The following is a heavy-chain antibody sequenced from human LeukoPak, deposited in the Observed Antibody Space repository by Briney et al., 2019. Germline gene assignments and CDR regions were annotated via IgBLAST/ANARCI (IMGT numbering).Heavy chain of an antibody. CDR1: GFTFDDYT. J-gene: IGHJ4*02. V-gene: IGHV3-43*01. CDR2: ISWDGGST. D-gene: IGHD6-13*01. Sequence: GSLRLSCAASGFTFDDYTMHWVRRAPGKGLEWVSLISWDGGSTYYVDSVKGRFTISRDNSKNSLYLQMNSLRTEDTALYYCAKGLAAAGYYFDYRGQGTLVTVSS. CDR3: AKGLAAAGYYFDY.